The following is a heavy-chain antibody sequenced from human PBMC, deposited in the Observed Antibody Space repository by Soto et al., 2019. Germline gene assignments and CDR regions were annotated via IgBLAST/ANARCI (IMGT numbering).Heavy chain of an antibody. CDR1: GGSISSGGYY. CDR2: IYYSGST. Sequence: PSETLSLTCTVSGGSISSGGYYWSWIRQHPGKGLEWIGYIYYSGSTYYNPSLKSRVTISVDTSKNQFSLKLSSVTAADTAVYYCARDPNIDYYGMDVWGQGTTVTVSS. CDR3: ARDPNIDYYGMDV. V-gene: IGHV4-31*03. J-gene: IGHJ6*02. D-gene: IGHD3-16*02.